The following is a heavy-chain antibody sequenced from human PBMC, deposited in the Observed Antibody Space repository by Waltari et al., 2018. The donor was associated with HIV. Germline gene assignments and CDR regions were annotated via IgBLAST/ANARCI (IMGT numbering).Heavy chain of an antibody. V-gene: IGHV3-48*01. J-gene: IGHJ4*02. D-gene: IGHD2-2*01. CDR3: ARDYCSSTSCTVDY. Sequence: EVQLVESGGGLVKPGGSLRLSCAASGFIFRTYSMNWVSQAPGKGLEWVSHISSSSTTIYYADSVKGRFTISRDNAKNSLYLQMNSLRAEDTAVYYCARDYCSSTSCTVDYWGQGTLVTVSS. CDR2: ISSSSTTI. CDR1: GFIFRTYS.